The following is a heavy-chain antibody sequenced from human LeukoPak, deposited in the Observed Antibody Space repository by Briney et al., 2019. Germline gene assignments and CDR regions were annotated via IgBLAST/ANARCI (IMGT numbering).Heavy chain of an antibody. CDR1: GFALRTSGVG. Sequence: SGPTLVNPTQTLTLTCTFSGFALRTSGVGVGWIRQPPGKALQWLALNYTDGDKRYSPSVESSHTITKDTPKNQVVLTMTNMDPVDTATYYCAHRRRSSGSGNWFDPWGQGTLVTVSS. CDR3: AHRRRSSGSGNWFDP. V-gene: IGHV2-5*02. D-gene: IGHD3-10*01. J-gene: IGHJ5*02. CDR2: NYTDGDK.